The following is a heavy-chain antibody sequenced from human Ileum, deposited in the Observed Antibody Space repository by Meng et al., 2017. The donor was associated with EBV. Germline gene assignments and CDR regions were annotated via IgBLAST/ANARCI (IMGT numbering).Heavy chain of an antibody. CDR3: ARGSYYFDS. J-gene: IGHJ4*02. CDR1: GDSVSSIGGA. Sequence: QDQLHRSGPGLPKPSHTPSLTCAIPGDSVSSIGGAWNWIRQSPSRGLEWLGRTYYRSKWNTDYAVSVSSRITISPDTSKNQFSLQLNSVTPEDTAVYYCARGSYYFDSWGQGTLVTVSS. D-gene: IGHD1-26*01. V-gene: IGHV6-1*01. CDR2: TYYRSKWNT.